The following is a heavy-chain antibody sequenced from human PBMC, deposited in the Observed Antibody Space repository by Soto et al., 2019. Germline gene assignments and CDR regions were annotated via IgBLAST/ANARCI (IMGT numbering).Heavy chain of an antibody. CDR1: GFTFGDYA. CDR3: AKDDHYYDSSAPDY. V-gene: IGHV3-49*03. D-gene: IGHD3-22*01. CDR2: IRSKAYGGTT. Sequence: GGSLRLSCTASGFTFGDYAMSWFRQAPGKGLEWVGFIRSKAYGGTTEYAASVKGRFTISRDDSKSIAYLQMNSLKTEDTAVYYCAKDDHYYDSSAPDYWGQGTLVTVSS. J-gene: IGHJ4*02.